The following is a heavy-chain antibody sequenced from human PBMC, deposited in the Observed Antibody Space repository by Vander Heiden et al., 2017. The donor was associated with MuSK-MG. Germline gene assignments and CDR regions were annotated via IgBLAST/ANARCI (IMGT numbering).Heavy chain of an antibody. D-gene: IGHD3-10*01. CDR2: IYTSGST. V-gene: IGHV4-61*02. J-gene: IGHJ5*02. CDR1: GGSISSGSYS. CDR3: ARGFGEFRNRFDP. Sequence: QVQLQESGPGLVKPSQTLSLTCTVSGGSISSGSYSWSWIRQPAGKGLEWIGRIYTSGSTNYNPSLKSRVTISVDTSKNQFSLKLSSVTAADTAVYYCARGFGEFRNRFDPWGQGTLVTVSS.